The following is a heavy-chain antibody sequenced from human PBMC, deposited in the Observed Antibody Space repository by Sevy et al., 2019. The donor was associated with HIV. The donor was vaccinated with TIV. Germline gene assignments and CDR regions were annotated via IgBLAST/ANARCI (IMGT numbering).Heavy chain of an antibody. Sequence: SGPTLVKPTQTLTLTCTFSGFSLSTNGVGVGWIRQPPGKALEWLALIYWDDDKRYSPSLKSRLTISKDTYKYLVLLTMTHVDPVDTATYYCAHSPVYGSSGPRRDFDYWGQGTLVTVSS. V-gene: IGHV2-5*02. D-gene: IGHD3-22*01. CDR3: AHSPVYGSSGPRRDFDY. CDR2: IYWDDDK. J-gene: IGHJ4*02. CDR1: GFSLSTNGVG.